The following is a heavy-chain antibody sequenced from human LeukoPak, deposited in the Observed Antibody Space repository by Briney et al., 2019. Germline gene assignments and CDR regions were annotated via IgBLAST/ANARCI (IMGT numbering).Heavy chain of an antibody. V-gene: IGHV3-23*01. CDR3: AKDWGSTSCYVASCYFDY. CDR1: GFTFSSYA. D-gene: IGHD2-2*01. CDR2: ISGSGGST. J-gene: IGHJ4*02. Sequence: PGGSLRLSCAASGFTFSSYAMSWVRQAPGKGLEWVSAISGSGGSTYYADSVKGRFTISRDNSKNTLYLQMNSLRAEDTAVYYCAKDWGSTSCYVASCYFDYWGQGTLVTVSS.